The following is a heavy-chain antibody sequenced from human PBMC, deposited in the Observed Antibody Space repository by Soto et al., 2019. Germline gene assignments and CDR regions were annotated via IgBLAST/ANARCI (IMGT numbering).Heavy chain of an antibody. V-gene: IGHV5-51*01. J-gene: IGHJ6*02. D-gene: IGHD3-10*01. CDR2: IYPGDSDT. Sequence: VEALKISCNGSGYSFTSYWIGWVRQMPGKGLEWMGIIYPGDSDTRYGPSFQGQVTISADKSISTAYLQWSSLKASDTALYYCAKDKVVRGVILLTGMDVWGQGTTVTVSS. CDR1: GYSFTSYW. CDR3: AKDKVVRGVILLTGMDV.